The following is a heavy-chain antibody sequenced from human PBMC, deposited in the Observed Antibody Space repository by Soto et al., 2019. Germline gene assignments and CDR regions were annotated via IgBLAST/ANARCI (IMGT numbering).Heavy chain of an antibody. V-gene: IGHV1-69*13. CDR3: ARVAGDGYNWYYFDY. CDR2: IIPIFGTA. CDR1: GGTFSSYA. J-gene: IGHJ4*02. D-gene: IGHD5-12*01. Sequence: ASVKVSCKASGGTFSSYAISWVRQAPGQGLEWMGGIIPIFGTANYAQKFQGRVTITADESTSTAYMELSSLRSEDTAVYYCARVAGDGYNWYYFDYWGQGTLVTVSS.